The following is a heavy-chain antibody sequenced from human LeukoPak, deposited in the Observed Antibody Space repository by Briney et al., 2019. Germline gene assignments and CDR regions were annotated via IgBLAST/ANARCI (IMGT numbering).Heavy chain of an antibody. J-gene: IGHJ4*02. CDR2: ISGLGDST. V-gene: IGHV3-23*01. D-gene: IGHD5-12*01. Sequence: GGSLRLSCAASGFSFSSFAMSWVRQAPGKGLEWVSVISGLGDSTNYAESVKGRFTISRDNSKNPVYLLMNSLRGEDTPVYYCPKGPAKYSAYDYFEYWGQGTLVTVSS. CDR1: GFSFSSFA. CDR3: PKGPAKYSAYDYFEY.